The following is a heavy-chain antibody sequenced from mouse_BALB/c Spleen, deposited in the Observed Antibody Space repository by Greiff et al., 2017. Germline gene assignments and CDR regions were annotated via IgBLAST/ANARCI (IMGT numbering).Heavy chain of an antibody. Sequence: EVKLQESGAELVRSGASVKLSCTASGFNIKDYYMHWVKQRPEQGLEWIGWIDPENGDTEYAPKFQGKATMTADTSSNTAYLQLSSLTSEDTAVYYCKRNIMRSYAMDYWGQGTSVTVSS. CDR3: KRNIMRSYAMDY. D-gene: IGHD1-3*01. CDR2: IDPENGDT. V-gene: IGHV14-4*02. CDR1: GFNIKDYY. J-gene: IGHJ4*01.